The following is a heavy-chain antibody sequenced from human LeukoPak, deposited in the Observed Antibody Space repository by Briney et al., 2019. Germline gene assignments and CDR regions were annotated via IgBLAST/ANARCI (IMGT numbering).Heavy chain of an antibody. CDR2: IYPGDSDT. D-gene: IGHD2-2*01. V-gene: IGHV5-51*01. J-gene: IGHJ4*02. CDR3: ARGALPAAISLDY. CDR1: GYTFRSYW. Sequence: GESLKISCRGSGYTFRSYWIGWVRQMPGKGLEWMGIIYPGDSDTRYSPSFQGQVAISADKSISTACLQWRSLKASDTAMYYCARGALPAAISLDYWGQGTLVTVSS.